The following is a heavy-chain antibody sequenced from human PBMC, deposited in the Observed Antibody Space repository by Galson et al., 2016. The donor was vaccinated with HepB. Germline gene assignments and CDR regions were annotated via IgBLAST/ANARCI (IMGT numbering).Heavy chain of an antibody. CDR2: IYYRGST. CDR3: ARDQGMSSGSWFDP. D-gene: IGHD6-19*01. CDR1: GGSVSSGGYY. Sequence: TLSLTCSVSGGSVSSGGYYWNWLRQQPGKGLEWIGYIYYRGSTHYNPSLKSRLIISVDTSKNQVSLRLVSVTAADTAMKCCARDQGMSSGSWFDPWGQGTLVTVSS. J-gene: IGHJ5*01. V-gene: IGHV4-31*03.